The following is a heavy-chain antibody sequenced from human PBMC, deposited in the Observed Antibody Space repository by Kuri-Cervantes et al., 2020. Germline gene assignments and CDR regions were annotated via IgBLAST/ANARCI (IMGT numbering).Heavy chain of an antibody. CDR1: SGSINTYY. J-gene: IGHJ6*03. CDR2: ILTSGNT. D-gene: IGHD3-10*01. Sequence: SETLSLTCIVSSGSINTYYWSWIRQPAGKSPEWLGRILTSGNTNYNPSLKSRVTISVDKSKNQISLRLTSVTAADTAVYYCARVDYGSGSYYVYYYYYMDVWGKGTTVTVSS. CDR3: ARVDYGSGSYYVYYYYYMDV. V-gene: IGHV4-4*07.